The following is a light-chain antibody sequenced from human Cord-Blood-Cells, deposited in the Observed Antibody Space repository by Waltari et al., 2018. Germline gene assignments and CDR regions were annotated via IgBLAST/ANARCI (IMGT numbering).Light chain of an antibody. CDR2: GAS. CDR1: QSVSSSY. CDR3: QQYGSSPLIT. Sequence: VLTPSPGTLFLSPGDRDTLSCRASQSVSSSYLAWYQQNPGQAPRLLIYGASSRATGIPDRFSGSGSGTDFTLTISRLEPEDFAVYYCQQYGSSPLITFGQGTRLEIK. V-gene: IGKV3-20*01. J-gene: IGKJ5*01.